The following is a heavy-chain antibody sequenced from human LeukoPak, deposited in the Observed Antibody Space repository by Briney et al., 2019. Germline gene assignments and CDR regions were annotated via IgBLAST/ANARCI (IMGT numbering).Heavy chain of an antibody. CDR3: ASLYGDPSDY. CDR2: ISYDGSNK. J-gene: IGHJ4*02. Sequence: GGSLRLSCAASGFTFSSYAMHWVRQAPGKGLEWVAVISYDGSNKYYADSVKGRFTISRDNSKNTLYLQMSSLRAEDTAVYYCASLYGDPSDYWGQGTLVTVSS. CDR1: GFTFSSYA. V-gene: IGHV3-30-3*01. D-gene: IGHD4-17*01.